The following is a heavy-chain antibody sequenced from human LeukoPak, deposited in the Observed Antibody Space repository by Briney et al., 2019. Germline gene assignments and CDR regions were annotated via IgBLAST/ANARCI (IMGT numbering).Heavy chain of an antibody. CDR3: ARGPYCGGDCYGGYFDY. V-gene: IGHV1-2*02. J-gene: IGHJ4*02. D-gene: IGHD2-21*02. CDR1: GYTFTGYY. Sequence: GASVKVSCKASGYTFTGYYMHWVRQAPGQGLEWMGWVNPNSGGTNYAQKFQGRVTMTRDTSISTAYMELSRLRSDDTAVYYCARGPYCGGDCYGGYFDYWGQGTLVTVSS. CDR2: VNPNSGGT.